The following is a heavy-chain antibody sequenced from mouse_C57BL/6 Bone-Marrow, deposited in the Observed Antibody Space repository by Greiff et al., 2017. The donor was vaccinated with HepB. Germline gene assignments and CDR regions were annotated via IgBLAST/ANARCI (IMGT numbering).Heavy chain of an antibody. J-gene: IGHJ3*01. CDR1: GFSLSTFGMG. Sequence: QVQLKESGPGILQPSQTLSLTCSFSGFSLSTFGMGVGWIRQPSGKGLEWLAHIWWDDDKYYNPALKSQLTISKDTSKNHVFLKIANVDTADTATYYCARIAYDPYYQVWFAYWGQGTLVTVSA. CDR3: ARIAYDPYYQVWFAY. D-gene: IGHD2-3*01. CDR2: IWWDDDK. V-gene: IGHV8-8*01.